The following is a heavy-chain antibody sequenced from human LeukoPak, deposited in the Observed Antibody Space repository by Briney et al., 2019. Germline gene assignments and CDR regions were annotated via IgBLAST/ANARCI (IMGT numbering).Heavy chain of an antibody. V-gene: IGHV3-30-3*01. Sequence: GGSLRLSCAASGFTFSSYWMSWVRQAPGKGLEWVAFISYDGSTKNYADSVKGRITISRDNSQNTLYLQMNSLRAEDTAIYYCARFDHLYDSSGYFDIWGQGTLVTVSS. D-gene: IGHD3-22*01. CDR1: GFTFSSYW. CDR3: ARFDHLYDSSGYFDI. CDR2: ISYDGSTK. J-gene: IGHJ4*02.